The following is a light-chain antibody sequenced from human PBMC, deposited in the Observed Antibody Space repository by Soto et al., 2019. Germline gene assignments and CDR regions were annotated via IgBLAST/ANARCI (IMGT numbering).Light chain of an antibody. V-gene: IGKV1-5*03. CDR3: QQYYTYPWT. CDR2: KAS. J-gene: IGKJ1*01. CDR1: QSISTW. Sequence: DIQMTQSPSTLSASVGDRVTITCRASQSISTWLAWYQQRPGKAPKLLIYKASNLESGVPSRFSGSGSGTDLTLTISSLHPDDFATYYCQQYYTYPWTFGPGTKVDIK.